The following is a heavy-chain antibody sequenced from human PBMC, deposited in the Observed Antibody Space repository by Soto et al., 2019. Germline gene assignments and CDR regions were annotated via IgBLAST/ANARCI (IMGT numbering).Heavy chain of an antibody. D-gene: IGHD3-10*01. CDR3: ARNMDYYYGPGSGNGHGF. V-gene: IGHV1-2*02. CDR2: INTKFGDT. CDR1: GYTFTAYY. J-gene: IGHJ6*02. Sequence: QVQLVQSGAEVKEPGDSVRVSCEASGYTFTAYYIHWVRQAPGQGLEWMGWINTKFGDTTYAQDFQGRVSMTRDMSTSTLYMDLSWLTSGDTAIYYCARNMDYYYGPGSGNGHGFWGQGTTVTVFS.